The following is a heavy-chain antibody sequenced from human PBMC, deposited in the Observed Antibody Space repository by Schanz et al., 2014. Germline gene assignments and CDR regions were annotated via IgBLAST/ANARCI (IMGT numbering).Heavy chain of an antibody. D-gene: IGHD1-26*01. V-gene: IGHV1-18*04. J-gene: IGHJ6*02. CDR2: ISDYNADT. CDR1: GYTFTSYG. Sequence: QVQLVQSGAEVKKPGASVKVSCKASGYTFTSYGISWVRQAPGQGPEWMGWISDYNADTKYAQKVQGRVTMTTDTSTSTAYMELRSLRSDDTAVYYCARETVGLTSDHQYYGMDVWGQGTTVTVSS. CDR3: ARETVGLTSDHQYYGMDV.